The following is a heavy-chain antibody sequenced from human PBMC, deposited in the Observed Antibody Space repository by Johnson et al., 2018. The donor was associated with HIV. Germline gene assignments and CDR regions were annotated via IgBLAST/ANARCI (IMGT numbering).Heavy chain of an antibody. J-gene: IGHJ3*02. V-gene: IGHV3-7*05. CDR2: INGDGSRM. D-gene: IGHD6-19*01. CDR3: AKDVAVAAPGAFDI. CDR1: GFTFSTYD. Sequence: VQLVESGGGLVQPGGSLRLSCAASGFTFSTYDMHWVRQAPGKGLAWVANINGDGSRMSYGDSVKDRFIASRDKARMSVSLQMNSLRAEDTAVYHCAKDVAVAAPGAFDIWGQGTMVTVSS.